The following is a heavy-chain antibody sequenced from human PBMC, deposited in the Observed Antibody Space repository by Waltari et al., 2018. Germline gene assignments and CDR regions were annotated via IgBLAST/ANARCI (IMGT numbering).Heavy chain of an antibody. D-gene: IGHD2-2*01. CDR2: IDPEDGET. Sequence: EIRLLQSGAEVKKPGATVILPCTPSAHSLSAHSIHVVQEVPGKWLEWIGLIDPEDGETIYAEKFEDRVTLTADLATETAYLELSRLSSDDTATYYCARRSGHCDGTTCSAGWFDPWGQGTLVKVSS. V-gene: IGHV1-69-2*01. J-gene: IGHJ5*02. CDR3: ARRSGHCDGTTCSAGWFDP. CDR1: AHSLSAHS.